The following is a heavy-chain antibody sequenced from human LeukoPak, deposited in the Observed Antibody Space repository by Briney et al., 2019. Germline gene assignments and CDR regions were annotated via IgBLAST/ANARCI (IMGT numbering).Heavy chain of an antibody. V-gene: IGHV4-59*01. J-gene: IGHJ4*02. Sequence: SETLSLTCTVSGDSISSYYWSWIRQPPGKGLEWIGYIYHSGSTNYNPSLKSRVTISADTSKDQFSLKLASVTAAGTAVYYCVTGYSSTWYYFDYWGQGTLVTVSS. CDR1: GDSISSYY. CDR2: IYHSGST. D-gene: IGHD6-13*01. CDR3: VTGYSSTWYYFDY.